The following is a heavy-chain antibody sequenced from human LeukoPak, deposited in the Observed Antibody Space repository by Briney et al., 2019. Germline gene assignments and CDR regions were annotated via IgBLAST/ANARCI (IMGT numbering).Heavy chain of an antibody. CDR1: GFNFRDYW. D-gene: IGHD6-19*01. V-gene: IGHV3-7*01. Sequence: GGSLRLSCAGSGFNFRDYWLTWVRQAPGKGLEWVANINPDGSDKNYVDSLKGRFTIFRDNAKNLLFLQMNSLRVEDTAVYYCAGPPQAGPFDYWGQGTLVTVSS. CDR2: INPDGSDK. CDR3: AGPPQAGPFDY. J-gene: IGHJ4*02.